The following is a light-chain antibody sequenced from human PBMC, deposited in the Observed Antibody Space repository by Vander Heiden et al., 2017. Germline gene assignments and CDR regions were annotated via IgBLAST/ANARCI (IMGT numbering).Light chain of an antibody. J-gene: IGLJ3*02. Sequence: YELPQPPSVSVSPGQTARITCSGDALPNQYAYWYQQKSGQAPVKLIHKDSERPSGIPERFSGSSSGTTATLTISGVQAEDEADYYCQSSDSSSSYWVFGGGTKLTVL. V-gene: IGLV3-25*03. CDR3: QSSDSSSSYWV. CDR1: ALPNQY. CDR2: KDS.